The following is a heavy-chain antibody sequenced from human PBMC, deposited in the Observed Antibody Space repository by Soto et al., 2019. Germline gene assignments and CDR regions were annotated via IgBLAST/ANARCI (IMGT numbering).Heavy chain of an antibody. CDR3: ARGGGYDFRSSQAPPIDV. D-gene: IGHD3-3*01. J-gene: IGHJ6*02. Sequence: PSETLSLTCAVFGGSFSDFYWSWIRQSPGKRLEWIGYLYYTGSTNYNPALKSRVTISLDTSKNQFSLKLRSVTAADTAVYYCARGGGYDFRSSQAPPIDVWGQGTTVTVSS. CDR2: LYYTGST. CDR1: GGSFSDFY. V-gene: IGHV4-59*01.